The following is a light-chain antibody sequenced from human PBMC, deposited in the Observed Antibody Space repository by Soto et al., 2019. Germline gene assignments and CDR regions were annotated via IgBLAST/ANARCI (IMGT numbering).Light chain of an antibody. CDR1: QSISSW. Sequence: DIQMSHSPSTLSASVLYRVAITCRASQSISSWLAWYQQKPGKAPKVLIYDASSLESGVPSRFSGSGSGTQFTLTISSLQPDDFATYYCQQYKTYWTFGQGTKVDIK. CDR2: DAS. J-gene: IGKJ1*01. V-gene: IGKV1-5*01. CDR3: QQYKTYWT.